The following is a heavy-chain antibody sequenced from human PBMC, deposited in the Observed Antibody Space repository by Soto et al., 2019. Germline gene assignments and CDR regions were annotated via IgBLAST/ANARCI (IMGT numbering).Heavy chain of an antibody. Sequence: ASVKVSCKASGYTFTGYYMHWVRQAAGQGLEWMGWMNPNSGGTNYAQMFEGRVTMIRDTSISTAYMELSSLRSDDTAVYYCARDRGYCINGLCYSRLDYWGQGTLVTVSS. J-gene: IGHJ4*02. V-gene: IGHV1-2*02. CDR2: MNPNSGGT. CDR1: GYTFTGYY. D-gene: IGHD2-8*01. CDR3: ARDRGYCINGLCYSRLDY.